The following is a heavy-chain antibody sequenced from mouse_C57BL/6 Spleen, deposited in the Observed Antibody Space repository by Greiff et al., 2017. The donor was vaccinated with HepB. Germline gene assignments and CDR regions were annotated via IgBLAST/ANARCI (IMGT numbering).Heavy chain of an antibody. CDR1: GYAFSSSW. CDR3: ARSYDGYPPFAY. CDR2: IYPGDGDT. V-gene: IGHV1-82*01. J-gene: IGHJ3*01. Sequence: VKLVESGPELVKPGASVKISCKASGYAFSSSWMNWVKQRPGKGLEWIGRIYPGDGDTNYNGKFKGKATLTADKSSSTAYMQLSSLTSEDSAVYFCARSYDGYPPFAYWGQGTLVTVSA. D-gene: IGHD2-3*01.